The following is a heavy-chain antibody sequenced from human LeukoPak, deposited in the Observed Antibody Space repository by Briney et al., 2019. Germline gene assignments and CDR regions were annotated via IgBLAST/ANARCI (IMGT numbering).Heavy chain of an antibody. Sequence: ALVKVSCKASGGTFSSYAISWVRQAPGQGLEWMGGIIPIFGTANYARKFQGRVTITADESTSTAYMELSSLRSEDTAVYYCARDSGYSGYDGALLLGMDVWGQGTTVTVSS. J-gene: IGHJ6*02. CDR2: IIPIFGTA. CDR1: GGTFSSYA. V-gene: IGHV1-69*13. CDR3: ARDSGYSGYDGALLLGMDV. D-gene: IGHD5-12*01.